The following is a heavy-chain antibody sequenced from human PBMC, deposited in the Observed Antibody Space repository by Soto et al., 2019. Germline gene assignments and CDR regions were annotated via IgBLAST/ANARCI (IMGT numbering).Heavy chain of an antibody. CDR3: ARAPLDFWSGFSADYMDV. J-gene: IGHJ6*03. CDR1: GYTFTSYA. D-gene: IGHD3-3*01. CDR2: INAGYGDT. Sequence: ASVKVSCKASGYTFTSYAMYWVRQAPGQRLEWMGWINAGYGDTKYSQKFQGRVTITRDTSASTAYMDLSSLRSEDTAVYYCARAPLDFWSGFSADYMDVWGKGTTVTVS. V-gene: IGHV1-3*01.